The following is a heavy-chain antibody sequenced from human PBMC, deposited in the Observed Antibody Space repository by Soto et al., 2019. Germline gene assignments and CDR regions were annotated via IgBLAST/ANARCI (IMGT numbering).Heavy chain of an antibody. V-gene: IGHV3-21*01. CDR1: GFTFSSYS. CDR2: ISSSSSYI. D-gene: IGHD6-13*01. CDR3: ARARIAAAGPQPDAFDI. Sequence: PGGSLRLSCAASGFTFSSYSMNWVRQAPGKGLEWVSSISSSSSYIYYADSVKGRFTISRDNAKNSLYLQMNSLRAEDTAVYYCARARIAAAGPQPDAFDIRGQGTMVTVSS. J-gene: IGHJ3*02.